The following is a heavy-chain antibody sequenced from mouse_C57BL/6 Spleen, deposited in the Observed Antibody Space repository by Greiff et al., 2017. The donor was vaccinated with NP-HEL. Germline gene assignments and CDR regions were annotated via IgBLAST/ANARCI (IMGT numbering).Heavy chain of an antibody. CDR2: IRNKANGYTP. CDR3: AGLSEGWYFDV. J-gene: IGHJ1*03. V-gene: IGHV7-3*01. CDR1: GFTFTDYY. Sequence: EVKLVESGGGLVQPGGSLSLSCAASGFTFTDYYMSWVRQPPGKALEWLGFIRNKANGYTPEYSASVKGRFTISRDNSQSILYLQMNALRAEDSATYFWAGLSEGWYFDVWGTGTTVTVAS.